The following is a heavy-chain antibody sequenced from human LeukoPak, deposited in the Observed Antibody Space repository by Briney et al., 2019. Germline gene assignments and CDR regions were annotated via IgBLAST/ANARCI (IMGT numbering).Heavy chain of an antibody. V-gene: IGHV4-39*01. J-gene: IGHJ5*02. CDR1: GGSISSSSYY. CDR2: IYYSGST. D-gene: IGHD2-2*01. Sequence: PSETLSLTCTVSGGSISSSSYYWGWIRQPPGKGLEWIGSIYYSGSTYYNPPLKSRVTISVDTSKNQFSLKLSSVTAADTAVYYCAAYCSSTSCLRNWFDPWGQGTLVTVSS. CDR3: AAYCSSTSCLRNWFDP.